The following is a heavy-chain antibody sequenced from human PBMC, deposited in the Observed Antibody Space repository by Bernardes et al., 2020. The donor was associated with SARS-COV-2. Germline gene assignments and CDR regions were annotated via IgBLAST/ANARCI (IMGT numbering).Heavy chain of an antibody. Sequence: SETLSLTCSVSGGSISSSYWSWIRQPPGKGLEWVGCIYNGGSTNYNPSLKSRVTISVDTSKNQFSLKLRSVTAADTAVYYCARDLGADSRGYYTVFDYWGQGTLVTVSS. CDR1: GGSISSSY. V-gene: IGHV4-59*01. D-gene: IGHD3-22*01. CDR3: ARDLGADSRGYYTVFDY. J-gene: IGHJ4*02. CDR2: IYNGGST.